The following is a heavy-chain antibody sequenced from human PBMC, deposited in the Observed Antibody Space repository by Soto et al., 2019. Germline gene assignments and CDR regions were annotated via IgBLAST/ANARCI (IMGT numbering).Heavy chain of an antibody. V-gene: IGHV3-30-3*01. CDR1: GFTLRSYA. J-gene: IGHJ4*02. Sequence: SLRLSCAASGFTLRSYAMHWVRQAPGKGLEWVAAISYDGSNKYNADSVKGRFTISRDNSKNTLYLQMNSLRVEDTAVYYCARARLDTPALDYWGQGTLVTVSS. D-gene: IGHD2-2*01. CDR2: ISYDGSNK. CDR3: ARARLDTPALDY.